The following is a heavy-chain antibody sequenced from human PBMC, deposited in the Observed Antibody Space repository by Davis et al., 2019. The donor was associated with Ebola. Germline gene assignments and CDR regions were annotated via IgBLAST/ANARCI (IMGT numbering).Heavy chain of an antibody. CDR3: ARGRSSWLYYGMDV. CDR2: IYYSGST. J-gene: IGHJ6*02. D-gene: IGHD6-13*01. Sequence: SETLSLTCTVSGGSISSGGYYWSWIRQHPGKGLEWIGYIYYSGSTYYNPSLKSRVTISVDTSKNQFSLKLRSVTAADTAVYYCARGRSSWLYYGMDVWGQGTTVTVSS. V-gene: IGHV4-31*03. CDR1: GGSISSGGYY.